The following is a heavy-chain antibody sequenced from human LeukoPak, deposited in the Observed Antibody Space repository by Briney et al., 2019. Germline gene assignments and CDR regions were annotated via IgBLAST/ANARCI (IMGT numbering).Heavy chain of an antibody. Sequence: PGGSLRLSCAASGFTFSSYGMHWVRQAPGKGLEWVAVIWYDGGNKYYADSVKGRFTISRDNSKNTLYLQMNSLRAEDTAVYYCARDSEYNWNLDAFDIWGQGTMVTVSS. D-gene: IGHD1-20*01. CDR1: GFTFSSYG. CDR3: ARDSEYNWNLDAFDI. CDR2: IWYDGGNK. V-gene: IGHV3-33*01. J-gene: IGHJ3*02.